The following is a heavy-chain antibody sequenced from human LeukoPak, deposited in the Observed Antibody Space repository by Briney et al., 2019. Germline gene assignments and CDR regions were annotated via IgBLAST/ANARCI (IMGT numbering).Heavy chain of an antibody. J-gene: IGHJ5*02. Sequence: ASVKVSCKASGYTFTGYYMHWVRQAPGQGLEWMGWINPNSGGTNYAQKFQGRVTMTRDTSISTAYMELSRLRSDDTAVYYCASSTSDMITFGGVIVPYHWGQGTLVTVSS. CDR3: ASSTSDMITFGGVIVPYH. D-gene: IGHD3-16*02. CDR2: INPNSGGT. V-gene: IGHV1-2*02. CDR1: GYTFTGYY.